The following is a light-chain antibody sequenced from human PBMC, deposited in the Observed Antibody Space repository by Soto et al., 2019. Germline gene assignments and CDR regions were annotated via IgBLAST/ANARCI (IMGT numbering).Light chain of an antibody. Sequence: DIQMTQSPSSLSASIGDRVTITCRASQTVNTYLHWYQQKPGKAPNLLIYAATTLQSGVPSRFSGSGSGTEFTLTISSLQPDDFATYYCQHYNSYSEAFGQGTKVE. CDR3: QHYNSYSEA. V-gene: IGKV1-9*01. CDR1: QTVNTY. J-gene: IGKJ1*01. CDR2: AAT.